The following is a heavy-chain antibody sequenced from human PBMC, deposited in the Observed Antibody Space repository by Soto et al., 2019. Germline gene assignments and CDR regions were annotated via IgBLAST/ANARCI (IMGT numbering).Heavy chain of an antibody. CDR3: AKGSSSSRPYYFDY. V-gene: IGHV3-23*01. D-gene: IGHD6-6*01. CDR1: GFTVNNNY. J-gene: IGHJ4*02. CDR2: MTGSGGST. Sequence: GGSLRLSCAVSGFTVNNNYMSWVRQAPGKGLEWVSAMTGSGGSTYYADSVKGRFTISRDNSKNTLYLEMNSLRADDTAIYYCAKGSSSSRPYYFDYWGQGTLVTVSS.